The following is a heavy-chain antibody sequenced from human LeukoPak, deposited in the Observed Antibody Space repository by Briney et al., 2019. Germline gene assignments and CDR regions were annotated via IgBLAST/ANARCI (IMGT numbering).Heavy chain of an antibody. CDR2: ISGSGSDT. CDR1: GFIFTRQA. V-gene: IGHV3-23*01. D-gene: IGHD3/OR15-3a*01. Sequence: GGSLRLSCAASGFIFTRQAMTWVRQAPGKGLEWVSVISGSGSDTYYAESVKGRFTISRDNSKNTVYLQMSSLRAEDTAVYYCASGTNYYTGLDYWGQGSLVTVSS. J-gene: IGHJ4*02. CDR3: ASGTNYYTGLDY.